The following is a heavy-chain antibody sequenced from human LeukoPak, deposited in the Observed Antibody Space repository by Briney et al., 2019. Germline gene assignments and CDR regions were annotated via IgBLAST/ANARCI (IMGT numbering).Heavy chain of an antibody. CDR2: IWYDGSNK. Sequence: GGSLRLSCAASGFIFGDYGMHWVRQAPGKGLEWVAVIWYDGSNKYYADSVKGRFTISRDNSKNTLYLQMNSLRAEDTAVYYCARERTSTRNWFDPWGQGTLVTVSS. J-gene: IGHJ5*02. V-gene: IGHV3-33*01. CDR1: GFIFGDYG. CDR3: ARERTSTRNWFDP. D-gene: IGHD2-2*01.